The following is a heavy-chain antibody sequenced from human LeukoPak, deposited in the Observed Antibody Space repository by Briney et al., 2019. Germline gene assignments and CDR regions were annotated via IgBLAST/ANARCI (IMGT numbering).Heavy chain of an antibody. Sequence: ASVKVSCKASGYTFTDYYIHWVRQAPGQGLEWMGCINPNTGGTNYAQKFQGRVTMTRDTSISTAYMELSRLRSDDTAVFYCARGASVSVLYYFYYYMDVWGKGTTVTISS. D-gene: IGHD2/OR15-2a*01. CDR1: GYTFTDYY. V-gene: IGHV1-2*02. CDR3: ARGASVSVLYYFYYYMDV. J-gene: IGHJ6*03. CDR2: INPNTGGT.